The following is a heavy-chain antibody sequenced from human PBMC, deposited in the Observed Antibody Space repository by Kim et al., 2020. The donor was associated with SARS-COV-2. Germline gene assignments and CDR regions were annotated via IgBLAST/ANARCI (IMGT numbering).Heavy chain of an antibody. CDR2: IRSKAYGGTT. V-gene: IGHV3-49*03. D-gene: IGHD5-18*01. CDR3: TRPIWLKPASYYYYYYGMDV. Sequence: GGSLRLSCTASGFTFGDYAMSWFRQAPGKGLEGVGFIRSKAYGGTTEYAASVKGRFTISRDDSKSIAYLQMNSLKTEDTAVYYCTRPIWLKPASYYYYYYGMDVWGQGTTVTVSS. J-gene: IGHJ6*02. CDR1: GFTFGDYA.